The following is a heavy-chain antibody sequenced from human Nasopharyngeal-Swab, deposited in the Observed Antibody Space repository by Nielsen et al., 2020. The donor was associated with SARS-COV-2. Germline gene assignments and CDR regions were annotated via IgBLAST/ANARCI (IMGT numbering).Heavy chain of an antibody. CDR1: GFTFGDYA. D-gene: IGHD2-15*01. CDR2: IRSTAYGGTT. J-gene: IGHJ4*02. CDR3: TRACSGGSCRASFDY. Sequence: GESLKISCTASGFTFGDYAMSWFRHAPGKGLEWVGFIRSTAYGGTTEYAASVTGRFTISRDDSKSIVYLQMNSLKTEDTAVYYCTRACSGGSCRASFDYWGQGTLVTVSS. V-gene: IGHV3-49*03.